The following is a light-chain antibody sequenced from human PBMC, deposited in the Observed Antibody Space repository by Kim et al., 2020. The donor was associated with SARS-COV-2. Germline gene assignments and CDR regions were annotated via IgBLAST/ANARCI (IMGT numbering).Light chain of an antibody. CDR1: QSVNNY. CDR3: QQRTSWPLT. CDR2: DAS. V-gene: IGKV3-11*01. J-gene: IGKJ4*01. Sequence: PGARATLSCRASQSVNNYLAWYQQKPGQPPRLLVYDASNRATDIPTRFSGSGSGTDFSLTISSLEPEDFAVYYCQQRTSWPLTFGGGTKVDIK.